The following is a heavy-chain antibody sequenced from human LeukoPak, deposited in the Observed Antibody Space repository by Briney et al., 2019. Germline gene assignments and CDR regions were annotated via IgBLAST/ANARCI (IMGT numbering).Heavy chain of an antibody. V-gene: IGHV3-23*01. Sequence: GGSLRLSCAASGFTFSNSAMRCVRQAPGKGLDWVSGITSTGGTTYYADSVQGRFTISRDNSRNMLYRQMNSQRAEDTAVYYCAKDGRNSPLLWGQGTVVSVSS. D-gene: IGHD2/OR15-2a*01. CDR1: GFTFSNSA. J-gene: IGHJ3*01. CDR2: ITSTGGTT. CDR3: AKDGRNSPLL.